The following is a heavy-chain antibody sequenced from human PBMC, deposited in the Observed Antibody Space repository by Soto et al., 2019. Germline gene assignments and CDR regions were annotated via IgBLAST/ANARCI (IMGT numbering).Heavy chain of an antibody. CDR1: GFVLSSYS. CDR3: ARSYSYGFGY. Sequence: EVQLVESGGGLVQPGGSLRLSCAASGFVLSSYSMSWVGQAQGKGLEWVSYIGTGTRTRYSADSVKGRFTISRDNGKNSLFLQMNSPRAEDTVLYYCARSYSYGFGYWGQGTLVTVSS. CDR2: IGTGTRTR. V-gene: IGHV3-48*01. D-gene: IGHD5-18*01. J-gene: IGHJ4*02.